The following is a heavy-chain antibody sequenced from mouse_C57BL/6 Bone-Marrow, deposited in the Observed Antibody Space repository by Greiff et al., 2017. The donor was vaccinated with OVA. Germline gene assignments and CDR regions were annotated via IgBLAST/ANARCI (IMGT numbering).Heavy chain of an antibody. CDR3: ARHVDYDEGY. D-gene: IGHD2-4*01. J-gene: IGHJ2*01. CDR2: ISSGGSYT. CDR1: GFTFSSYG. V-gene: IGHV5-6*01. Sequence: EVKLVESGGDLVKPGGSLKLSCAASGFTFSSYGMSWVRQTPDKRLEWVATISSGGSYTYYPDSVKGRFTISRDNAKNTLYLQMSSLKSEDTAMYYCARHVDYDEGYWGQGTTLTVSS.